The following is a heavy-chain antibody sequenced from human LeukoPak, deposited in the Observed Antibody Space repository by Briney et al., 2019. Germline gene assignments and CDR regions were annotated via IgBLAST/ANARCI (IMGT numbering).Heavy chain of an antibody. V-gene: IGHV1-69*05. CDR3: ARVFARGGEISGSYYYY. CDR2: IIPLLGTA. D-gene: IGHD1-26*01. J-gene: IGHJ4*02. Sequence: GASVKVSCKASGGTFSTYAVNWVRQAPGQGLEWIGGIIPLLGTANYAQKFQGRVTITTDESTSTAYMELSSLRSEDTAIYYCARVFARGGEISGSYYYYWGQGTLVTVSS. CDR1: GGTFSTYA.